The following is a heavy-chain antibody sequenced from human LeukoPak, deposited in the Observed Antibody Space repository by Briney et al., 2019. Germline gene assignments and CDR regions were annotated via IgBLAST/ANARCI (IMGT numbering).Heavy chain of an antibody. J-gene: IGHJ4*02. D-gene: IGHD2-21*02. CDR1: GYTFTSYS. Sequence: ASVKVSCKASGYTFTSYSISWVRQAPGQGLEWMGWISAYNGNTNYAQKLQGRVTMTTDTSTSTAYMELRSLRCDDTAVYYCARDLWGHIVVVTETWTCGYWGQGTLVTVSS. V-gene: IGHV1-18*01. CDR3: ARDLWGHIVVVTETWTCGY. CDR2: ISAYNGNT.